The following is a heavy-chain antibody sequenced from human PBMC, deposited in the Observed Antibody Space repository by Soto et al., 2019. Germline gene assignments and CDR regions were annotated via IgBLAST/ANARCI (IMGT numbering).Heavy chain of an antibody. CDR1: GGSFSGYY. CDR3: ARVGSLSYLR. V-gene: IGHV4-34*01. CDR2: INHSGST. Sequence: SETLSLTCAVYGGSFSGYYWSWIRQPPGKGLEWIGEINHSGSTNYNPSLKSRVTISVDTSKNQFSLKLSSVTAADTAVYYCARVGSLSYLRWGQGTLVTVSS. D-gene: IGHD3-16*01. J-gene: IGHJ4*02.